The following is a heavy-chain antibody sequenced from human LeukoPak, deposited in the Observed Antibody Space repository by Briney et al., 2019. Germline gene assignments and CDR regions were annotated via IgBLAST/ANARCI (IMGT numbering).Heavy chain of an antibody. CDR2: MLDTVTT. Sequence: NSSETLSLTCSVSGGSISRSSYYWSWIRQPPGKGLEWIGYMLDTVTTKDNPSLKSRFTLSADTSKNQFSLRLTSVTAADTAVYYCATIKRGNIYGYFDFWGQGILVTVSS. CDR3: ATIKRGNIYGYFDF. J-gene: IGHJ4*02. V-gene: IGHV4-61*01. CDR1: GGSISRSSYY. D-gene: IGHD5-18*01.